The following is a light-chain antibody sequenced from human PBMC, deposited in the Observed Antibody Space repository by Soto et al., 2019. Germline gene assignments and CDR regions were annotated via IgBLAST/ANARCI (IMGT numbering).Light chain of an antibody. V-gene: IGKV3-20*01. J-gene: IGKJ1*01. CDR2: DAS. CDR3: QQYGGSPWT. CDR1: QTVSGSL. Sequence: EIELMQSPGTLSLSPGERATLFCRASQTVSGSLLAWYQQRPGQPPRLLIFDASRRATGIPERFSGSGSGTDFILTISRLEPEDFAVYYCQQYGGSPWTFGQGTKVDI.